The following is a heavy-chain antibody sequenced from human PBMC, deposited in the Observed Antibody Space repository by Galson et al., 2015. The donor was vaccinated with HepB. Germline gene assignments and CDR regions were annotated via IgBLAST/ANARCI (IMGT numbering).Heavy chain of an antibody. CDR3: ARGYSSSWYPEYFQH. J-gene: IGHJ1*01. CDR2: IYYSGST. V-gene: IGHV4-59*01. Sequence: QVQLQESGPGLVKPSETLSLTCTVSGGSISSYYWSWIRQPPGKGLEWIGYIYYSGSTNYNPSLKSRVTISVDTSKNQFSLKLSSVTAADTAVYYCARGYSSSWYPEYFQHWGQGTLVTVSS. CDR1: GGSISSYY. D-gene: IGHD6-13*01.